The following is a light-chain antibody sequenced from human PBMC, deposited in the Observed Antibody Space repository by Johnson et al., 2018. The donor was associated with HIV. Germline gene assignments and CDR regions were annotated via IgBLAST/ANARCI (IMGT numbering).Light chain of an antibody. J-gene: IGLJ1*01. V-gene: IGLV1-51*02. CDR1: SSNIGNNY. CDR3: GTWDSSLSIYV. CDR2: ENN. Sequence: QAVLTQPPSVSAAPGQKVTISCSGSSSNIGNNYVSWYQQLPGTAPKLLIYENNKRPSGIPDRFSGSKSGTSATLGITGLQTGDEADYYCGTWDSSLSIYVFVIGTKVTVL.